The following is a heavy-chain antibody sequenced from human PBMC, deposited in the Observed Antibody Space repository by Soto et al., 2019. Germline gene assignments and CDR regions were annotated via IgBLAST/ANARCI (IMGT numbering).Heavy chain of an antibody. CDR2: IKQDGKER. CDR1: GFTFSSYW. V-gene: IGHV3-7*01. Sequence: GGSLRLSCAASGFTFSSYWMSWVRQAPGKGLEWVANIKQDGKERYYGDSVRGRFITSRDNAKNSLYLQMNSLRDEDTAVYYCARDIAQPGAMTLDYWGQGSLVTVSS. D-gene: IGHD2-2*01. J-gene: IGHJ4*02. CDR3: ARDIAQPGAMTLDY.